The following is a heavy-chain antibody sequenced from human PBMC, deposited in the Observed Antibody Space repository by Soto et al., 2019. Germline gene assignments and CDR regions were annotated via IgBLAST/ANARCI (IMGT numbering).Heavy chain of an antibody. Sequence: SETLSLTCTVPGGSMRSTNYYWAWSRQPPGKGLEWIGSVFFNGSPDYNPSLQSRVTLSVDTSKSQFFLRLTSVTAADTAVYFCARQVGDYYLDSWGQGSLVTVSS. V-gene: IGHV4-39*01. D-gene: IGHD4-17*01. CDR2: VFFNGSP. CDR3: ARQVGDYYLDS. CDR1: GGSMRSTNYY. J-gene: IGHJ4*02.